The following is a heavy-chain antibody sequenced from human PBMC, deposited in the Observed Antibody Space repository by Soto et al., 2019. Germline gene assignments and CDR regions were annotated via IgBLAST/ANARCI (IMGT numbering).Heavy chain of an antibody. Sequence: SETLSLTCTVSGGSISSSSYYWGWIRQPPGKGLEWIGSIYYSGSTYYNPSLKSRVTISVDTSKNQFSLKLSSVTAADTAVYYCARSPSTPNMITFGGVIVPLNWFDPWGQGTLVTVSS. CDR3: ARSPSTPNMITFGGVIVPLNWFDP. V-gene: IGHV4-39*01. D-gene: IGHD3-16*02. CDR1: GGSISSSSYY. J-gene: IGHJ5*02. CDR2: IYYSGST.